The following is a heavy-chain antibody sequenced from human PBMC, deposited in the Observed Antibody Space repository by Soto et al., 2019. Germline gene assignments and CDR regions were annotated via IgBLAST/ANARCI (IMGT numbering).Heavy chain of an antibody. CDR2: MSYDGSNK. Sequence: GGSLRLSCAASGFTFTIYAIHWVRQAPGKGLEWVAVMSYDGSNKYYADSVKGRFTISRDTSENTLHLQMNSLRTEDTAVYYCARDWYYDSSGYYYGPDYWGQGTLVTVS. CDR3: ARDWYYDSSGYYYGPDY. J-gene: IGHJ4*02. CDR1: GFTFTIYA. D-gene: IGHD3-22*01. V-gene: IGHV3-30-3*01.